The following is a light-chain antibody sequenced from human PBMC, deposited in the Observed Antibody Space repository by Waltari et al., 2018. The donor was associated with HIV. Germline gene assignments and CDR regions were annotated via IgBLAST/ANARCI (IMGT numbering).Light chain of an antibody. V-gene: IGLV2-14*03. CDR3: SSYVGSSTSWL. J-gene: IGLJ3*02. CDR2: DVT. Sequence: QSALTQPAPVSGSPGQSIVISCTGTSDDFGYYHFVSWYQQHPGKVPKLVIYDVTSRPSGVSNRFSGSKSGNTASLTISGLRADDEADYYCSSYVGSSTSWLFGGGTKLTV. CDR1: SDDFGYYHF.